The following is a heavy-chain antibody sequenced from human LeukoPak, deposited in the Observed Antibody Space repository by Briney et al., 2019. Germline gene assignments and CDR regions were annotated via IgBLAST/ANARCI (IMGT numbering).Heavy chain of an antibody. CDR2: ISYDGSNK. Sequence: GRSLRLSCAASGFTFSSYAMHRVRQAPGKGLEWVAVISYDGSNKYYADSVKGRFTISRDNSKNTLYLQMNSLRAEDTAVYYCARDGDSSGYSLFDYWGQGTLVTVSS. D-gene: IGHD3-22*01. J-gene: IGHJ4*02. CDR1: GFTFSSYA. V-gene: IGHV3-30-3*01. CDR3: ARDGDSSGYSLFDY.